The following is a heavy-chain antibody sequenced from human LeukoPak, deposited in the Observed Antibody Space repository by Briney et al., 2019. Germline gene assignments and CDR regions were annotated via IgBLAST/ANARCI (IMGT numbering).Heavy chain of an antibody. CDR1: GLTFSNCW. J-gene: IGHJ6*03. D-gene: IGHD3-10*01. V-gene: IGHV3-7*01. Sequence: GGSLRLSCTASGLTFSNCWMSWVRQAPGKGLEWVANIKQDGSEKYYVDSVKGRFTISRDNSKNTLYLQMNSLRAEDTAVYYCAKGMGGSANYYYMDVWGKGTTVTVSS. CDR2: IKQDGSEK. CDR3: AKGMGGSANYYYMDV.